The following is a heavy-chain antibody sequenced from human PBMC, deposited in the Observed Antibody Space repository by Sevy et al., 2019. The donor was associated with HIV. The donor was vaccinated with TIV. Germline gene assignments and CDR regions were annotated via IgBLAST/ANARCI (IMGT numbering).Heavy chain of an antibody. CDR3: TTMGYHGGFDI. Sequence: GGSLRLSCAASGFSFRETWMSWVRQGPGKGLELVGRIKSKSDGGKTDYAAPGEGRFTISSVESNTMLYLQMTSLKTEDTALYYCTTMGYHGGFDIWGQGTMVTVSS. D-gene: IGHD3-16*02. J-gene: IGHJ3*02. V-gene: IGHV3-15*01. CDR1: GFSFRETW. CDR2: IKSKSDGGKT.